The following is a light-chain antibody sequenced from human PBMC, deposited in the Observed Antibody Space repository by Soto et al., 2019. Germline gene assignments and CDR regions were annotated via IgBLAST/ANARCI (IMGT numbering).Light chain of an antibody. V-gene: IGKV3-15*01. J-gene: IGKJ4*01. CDR2: GAS. Sequence: EIVMTQSPATLSVSPGDRATLSCRASQSIRSNLAWYQQKPGQAPRLLIYGASTRATGIPARFSGSGSGTEFTLTISSLQSEDFALYYCQQYNNWPLTFGGGTKVDIK. CDR1: QSIRSN. CDR3: QQYNNWPLT.